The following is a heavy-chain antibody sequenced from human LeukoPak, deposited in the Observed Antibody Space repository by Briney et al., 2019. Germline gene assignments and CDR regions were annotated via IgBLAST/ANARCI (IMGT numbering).Heavy chain of an antibody. J-gene: IGHJ6*03. D-gene: IGHD3-10*01. CDR1: GFTFRSYE. Sequence: PGGSLRLSCAASGFTFRSYETNWVRQAPGKGLEWVSYISSSGTIYYADSVKGRFTISRDNAKNSLYLQMNSLRAEDTAVYYCARDHLDTSAGTYYYYMDVWGKGTTVTISS. V-gene: IGHV3-48*03. CDR3: ARDHLDTSAGTYYYYMDV. CDR2: ISSSGTI.